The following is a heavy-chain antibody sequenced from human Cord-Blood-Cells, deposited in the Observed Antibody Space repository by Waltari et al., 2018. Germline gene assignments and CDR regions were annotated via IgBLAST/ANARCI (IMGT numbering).Heavy chain of an antibody. CDR3: ARGSYCSGGSCYFDY. V-gene: IGHV1-69*12. CDR1: GGTFSSYA. Sequence: QVQLVQSGAEVKKPGSSVKVSCKASGGTFSSYAISWVRQAPGQGLEWMGGIIPIFGTANYAQKFQGRFTITADESTSTAYMELSSLRSDDTAVYYCARGSYCSGGSCYFDYWGQGTLVSVSS. J-gene: IGHJ4*02. CDR2: IIPIFGTA. D-gene: IGHD2-15*01.